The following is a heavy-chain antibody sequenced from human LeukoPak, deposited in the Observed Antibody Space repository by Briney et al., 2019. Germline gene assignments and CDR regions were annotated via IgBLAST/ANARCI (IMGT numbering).Heavy chain of an antibody. D-gene: IGHD3-22*01. J-gene: IGHJ4*02. CDR2: IYPGDSDT. CDR3: ARRDYYDSSGYIYFDY. V-gene: IGHV5-51*01. Sequence: GESLKISCKGSGYSFTSYWIGWVRRMPGKGLEWMGIIYPGDSDTRYSPSFQGQVTISADKSISTAYLQWSSLKASDTAMYYCARRDYYDSSGYIYFDYWGQGTLVTVSS. CDR1: GYSFTSYW.